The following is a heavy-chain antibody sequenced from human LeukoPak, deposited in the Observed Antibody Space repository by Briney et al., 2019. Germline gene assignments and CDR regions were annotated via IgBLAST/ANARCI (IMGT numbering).Heavy chain of an antibody. Sequence: ASVTVSCKASGYTFTSYYMHWVRQAPGQGLEWMGLINPSGGSTSYAQEFQGRVTMTTDTSTSTAYMELRSLRSDDTAVYYCARGITMVRGINRPLDYWGQRTLVTVSS. D-gene: IGHD3-10*01. CDR2: INPSGGST. J-gene: IGHJ4*02. V-gene: IGHV1-46*01. CDR1: GYTFTSYY. CDR3: ARGITMVRGINRPLDY.